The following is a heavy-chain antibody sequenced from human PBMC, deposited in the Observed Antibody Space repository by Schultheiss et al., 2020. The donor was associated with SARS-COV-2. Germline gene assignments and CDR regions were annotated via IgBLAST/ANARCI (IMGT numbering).Heavy chain of an antibody. CDR3: ARDLTYYDFWSGYYSYYYYYGMDV. V-gene: IGHV3-33*08. CDR2: IWYDGSNK. D-gene: IGHD3-3*01. CDR1: GFTFSSYA. J-gene: IGHJ6*02. Sequence: GGSLRLSCAASGFTFSSYAMSWVRQAPGKGLEWVAVIWYDGSNKYYADSVKGRFTISRDNAKNSLYLQMNSLRAEDTAVYYCARDLTYYDFWSGYYSYYYYYGMDVWGQGTTVTVSS.